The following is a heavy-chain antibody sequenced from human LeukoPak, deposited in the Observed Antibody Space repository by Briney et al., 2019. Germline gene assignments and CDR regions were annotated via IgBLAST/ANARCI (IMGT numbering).Heavy chain of an antibody. CDR2: IIPMFGTA. D-gene: IGHD3-22*01. V-gene: IGHV1-69*13. Sequence: ASVKVSCKASGGAFSNYAISWVRQAPGQGLEWMGGIIPMFGTADYAQKFQGRVTITADESTSTAYIELSSLRSEDTAVYFRARVWDNSGYTRAVYFQHWGQGTLVTVSS. CDR1: GGAFSNYA. CDR3: ARVWDNSGYTRAVYFQH. J-gene: IGHJ1*01.